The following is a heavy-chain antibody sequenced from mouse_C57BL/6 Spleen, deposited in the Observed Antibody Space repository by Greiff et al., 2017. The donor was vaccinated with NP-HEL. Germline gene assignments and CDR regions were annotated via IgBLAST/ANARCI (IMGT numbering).Heavy chain of an antibody. D-gene: IGHD2-2*01. V-gene: IGHV1-82*01. CDR3: ARDGYDAGYYVDY. Sequence: VQLQQSGPELVKPGASVKISCKASGYAFSSSWMNWVKQRPGKGLEWIGRIYPGDGDTNYNGKFKGKATLTADKSSSTAYMQLSSLTSEDSAVYFCARDGYDAGYYVDYWRQGTTLTVSS. CDR1: GYAFSSSW. CDR2: IYPGDGDT. J-gene: IGHJ2*01.